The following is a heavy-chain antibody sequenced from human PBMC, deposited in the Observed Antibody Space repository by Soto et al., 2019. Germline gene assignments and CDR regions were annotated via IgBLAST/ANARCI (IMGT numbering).Heavy chain of an antibody. CDR1: GFTFSSYG. CDR3: AIRRQVGDYYYYGMDV. J-gene: IGHJ6*02. Sequence: VHLVESGGGLVQPGKSLRLSCAASGFTFSSYGMHWVRQAPGMRLEWVAIISCDGSNQYYADSVKGRFTISRHNSKNTLYLRMNSLRAEDTSVDYCAIRRQVGDYYYYGMDVWGQGTTVTVSS. V-gene: IGHV3-30*03. D-gene: IGHD2-15*01. CDR2: ISCDGSNQ.